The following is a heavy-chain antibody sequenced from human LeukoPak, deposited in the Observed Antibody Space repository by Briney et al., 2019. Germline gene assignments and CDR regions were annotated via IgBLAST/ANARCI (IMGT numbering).Heavy chain of an antibody. V-gene: IGHV4-39*07. CDR3: ARDGAAAGTKLAFDI. J-gene: IGHJ3*02. CDR2: IYYSGST. Sequence: SETLSLTCTVSGGSISSSSYYWGWIRQPPGKGLEWIGSIYYSGSTYYNPSLKSRVTISVDTPKNQFSLKLSSVTAADTAVYYCARDGAAAGTKLAFDIWGQGTMVTVSS. CDR1: GGSISSSSYY. D-gene: IGHD6-13*01.